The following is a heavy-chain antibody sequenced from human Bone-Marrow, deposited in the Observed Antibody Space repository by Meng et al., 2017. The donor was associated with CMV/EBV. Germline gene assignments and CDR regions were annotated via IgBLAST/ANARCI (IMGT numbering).Heavy chain of an antibody. V-gene: IGHV3-13*01. D-gene: IGHD3-16*01. CDR2: IGAAGDT. J-gene: IGHJ6*02. Sequence: GGSLRLSCAASGFTFSSYSMNWVRQAPGKGLEWVSAIGAAGDTYYSGSVKGRFTISRENAKNSLYLQMNSLRAGDTAVHYCAKGDYYYGMDVWGQGTTVTVSS. CDR1: GFTFSSYS. CDR3: AKGDYYYGMDV.